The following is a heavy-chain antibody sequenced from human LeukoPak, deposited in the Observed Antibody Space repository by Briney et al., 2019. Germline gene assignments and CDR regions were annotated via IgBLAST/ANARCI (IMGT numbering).Heavy chain of an antibody. V-gene: IGHV3-11*04. CDR2: ISSSGSTI. CDR1: GFTFSDYY. Sequence: GSLRLSCAASGFTFSDYYMSWIRQAPGKGLEWVSYISSSGSTIHYADSVKGRFTISRDNAKNSLYLQMNSLRAEDTAVYYCARGEGSPPISYYYYMDVWGKGTTVTVSS. CDR3: ARGEGSPPISYYYYMDV. J-gene: IGHJ6*03.